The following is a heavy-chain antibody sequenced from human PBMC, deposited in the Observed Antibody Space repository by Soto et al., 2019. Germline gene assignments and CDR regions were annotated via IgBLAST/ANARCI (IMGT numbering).Heavy chain of an antibody. J-gene: IGHJ6*03. Sequence: QVQLEQSGAEVRKPGASVKVSCKTSGYTFTDFDINWVRQAPGQGLEWMGWMNPDNGNTGYAQSFQGRIYMTGNTSLSTVYMELSSLRSDDTAVYFCARKAGLHNYYYLDVWGKGTTVTVAS. D-gene: IGHD6-19*01. CDR1: GYTFTDFD. V-gene: IGHV1-8*01. CDR2: MNPDNGNT. CDR3: ARKAGLHNYYYLDV.